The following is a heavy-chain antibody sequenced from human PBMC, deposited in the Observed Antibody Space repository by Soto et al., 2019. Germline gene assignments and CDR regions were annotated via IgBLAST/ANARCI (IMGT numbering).Heavy chain of an antibody. D-gene: IGHD2-2*02. CDR1: GFTFSSYA. Sequence: GGSLRLSCAASGFTFSSYAMSWVRQAPGKGLEWVSAISGSGGSTYYADSVKGRFTISRDNSKNTLYLQMNSLRAEDTAVYYCARIYCSSTSCYTVGNYYYYGMDVWGQGTTVTVSS. CDR2: ISGSGGST. J-gene: IGHJ6*02. CDR3: ARIYCSSTSCYTVGNYYYYGMDV. V-gene: IGHV3-23*01.